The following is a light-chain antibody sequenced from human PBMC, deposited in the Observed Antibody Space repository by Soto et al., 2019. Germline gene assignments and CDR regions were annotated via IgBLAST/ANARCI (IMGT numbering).Light chain of an antibody. CDR1: QSISSW. CDR3: QRYNSFSWT. CDR2: DAS. Sequence: DIQMTQSPSTLSASVGDRVTITCRASQSISSWLAWYQQKPGKAPKLLIYDASILDSGVPSRFSGSGSRTEFTLTITRLQPDDFATYYCQRYNSFSWTFGQGTKVEF. V-gene: IGKV1-5*01. J-gene: IGKJ1*01.